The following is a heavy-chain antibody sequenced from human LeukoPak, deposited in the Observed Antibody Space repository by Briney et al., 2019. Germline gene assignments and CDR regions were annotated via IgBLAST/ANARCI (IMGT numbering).Heavy chain of an antibody. V-gene: IGHV1-2*02. CDR2: INPNSGGT. CDR1: GYTFTGYY. Sequence: ASVKVSCKASGYTFTGYYMHWVRQAPGQGLEWMGWINPNSGGTNYAQKFQGRVTMTRDTSISTAYMELSRLRSDDTAVYYCARCWTADDYRNWFDPWGQGTVVTVSS. CDR3: ARCWTADDYRNWFDP. J-gene: IGHJ5*02. D-gene: IGHD3/OR15-3a*01.